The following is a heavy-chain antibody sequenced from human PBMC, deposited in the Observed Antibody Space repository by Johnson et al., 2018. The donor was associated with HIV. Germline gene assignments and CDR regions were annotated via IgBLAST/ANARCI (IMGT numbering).Heavy chain of an antibody. CDR3: AKEKMERGRRPDAFDI. V-gene: IGHV3-43*01. J-gene: IGHJ3*02. Sequence: VQLVESGGIVVQPGGSLRLSCAASGFTFDDYTMHWVRQAPGKGLAWVSLISWDGGSRYYADSVKGRFTISRDNRNNSLYLEMNSLRTEDTAWYYCAKEKMERGRRPDAFDIWGQGTMVTVSS. CDR2: ISWDGGSR. D-gene: IGHD1-1*01. CDR1: GFTFDDYT.